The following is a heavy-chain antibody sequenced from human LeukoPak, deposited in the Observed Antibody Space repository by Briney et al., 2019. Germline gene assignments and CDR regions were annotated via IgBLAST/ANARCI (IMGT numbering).Heavy chain of an antibody. CDR2: IYYSGST. V-gene: IGHV4-59*01. CDR1: GVSISSYY. D-gene: IGHD3-16*01. J-gene: IGHJ5*02. Sequence: PSETLSLTCTVSGVSISSYYWNWIRQPPGKGLEWIGYIYYSGSTNYNPSLKSRVTIALDTSKNQFSLNLTSVTAADTAVYYCARFTPQGYGWGGYNRFDPWGQGTLVTVSS. CDR3: ARFTPQGYGWGGYNRFDP.